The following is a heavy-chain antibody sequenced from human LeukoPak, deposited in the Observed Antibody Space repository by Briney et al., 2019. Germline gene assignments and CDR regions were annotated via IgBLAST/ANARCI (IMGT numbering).Heavy chain of an antibody. CDR3: PRGPSMDWFDP. D-gene: IGHD2-21*01. CDR1: VCTFINYA. J-gene: IGHJ5*02. Sequence: SVTVSFMSSVCTFINYASSWVGQARGQGGEGIGGIIPIFGTANYAQKFQGRVTITTDESTSTAYMELSSLRSEDTAVYYCPRGPSMDWFDPWGQGTLVTVSS. V-gene: IGHV1-69*05. CDR2: IIPIFGTA.